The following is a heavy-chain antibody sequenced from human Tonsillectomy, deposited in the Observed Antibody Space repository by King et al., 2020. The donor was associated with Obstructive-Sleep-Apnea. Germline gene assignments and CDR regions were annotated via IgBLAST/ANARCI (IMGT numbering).Heavy chain of an antibody. CDR1: GDSISNYY. V-gene: IGHV4-59*01. Sequence: QLQESGPGLVKPSETLSLSCTVSGDSISNYYWSWIRQPPGRGLEWIGYIYYSGGTNYNPSLKSRVTISVDTSRNQFSLNLRSVTAADTAVYYCARGGGAPRLGHLDLDLWGRGTLVIVSS. CDR3: ARGGGAPRLGHLDLDL. D-gene: IGHD1-26*01. CDR2: IYYSGGT. J-gene: IGHJ2*01.